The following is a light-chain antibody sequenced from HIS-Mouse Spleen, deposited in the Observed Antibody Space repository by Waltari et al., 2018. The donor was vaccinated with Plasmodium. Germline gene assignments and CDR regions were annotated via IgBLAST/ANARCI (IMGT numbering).Light chain of an antibody. CDR2: AAS. J-gene: IGKJ1*01. CDR3: QQSYSTPWT. Sequence: DTQMTQSQSSLSASVGDRVTITCRASQSSSSYLNWYQHKPGTAPKLLIYAASRLQSGVPSRFSGSGSGTDFTLTISSLQPEDFATYYCQQSYSTPWTFGQGTKMENK. CDR1: QSSSSY. V-gene: IGKV1-39*01.